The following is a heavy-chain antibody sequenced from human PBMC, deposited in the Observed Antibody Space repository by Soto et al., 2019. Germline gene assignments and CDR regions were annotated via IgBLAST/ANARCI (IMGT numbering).Heavy chain of an antibody. CDR1: GFTFSKYG. CDR3: TRKNWNDVLGFGMDV. CDR2: ITYDGSNQ. Sequence: QVQLVESGGGVVQPGTSLRLSCAASGFTFSKYGMHWVRQAPGRGLEWVALITYDGSNQYYADSVKGRFTSSRDNSKNTLYLQMNSLRPEDTAVYFCTRKNWNDVLGFGMDVWGQGTTVSVSS. V-gene: IGHV3-30*03. D-gene: IGHD1-1*01. J-gene: IGHJ6*02.